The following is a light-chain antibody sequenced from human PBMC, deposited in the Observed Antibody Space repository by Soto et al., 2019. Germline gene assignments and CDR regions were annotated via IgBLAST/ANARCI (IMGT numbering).Light chain of an antibody. CDR1: SSHIGSNT. CDR3: AAWDDSLNGPV. J-gene: IGLJ2*01. Sequence: QSVRTQPPSASGTPGQRVTISCSGSSSHIGSNTVNWYQQLPGTAPKLLIYSNNQRPSGVPDRFSGSKSGTSASLAISGLQSEDEADYYCAAWDDSLNGPVFGGGTKVTVL. CDR2: SNN. V-gene: IGLV1-44*01.